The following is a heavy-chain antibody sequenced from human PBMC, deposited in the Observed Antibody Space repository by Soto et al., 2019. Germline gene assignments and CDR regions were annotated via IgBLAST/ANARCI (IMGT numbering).Heavy chain of an antibody. CDR3: ARTIFGVANDYYYGMYV. D-gene: IGHD3-3*01. J-gene: IGHJ6*02. CDR2: IIPIFGTA. CDR1: GGTFSSYA. V-gene: IGHV1-69*01. Sequence: QVQLVQSGAEVKKPGSSVKVSCKASGGTFSSYAISWVRQAPGQGLEWMGGIIPIFGTANYAQKFQGRVTITADESTSTAYMELSSLRSEDTAVYYCARTIFGVANDYYYGMYVWGQGTTVTVSS.